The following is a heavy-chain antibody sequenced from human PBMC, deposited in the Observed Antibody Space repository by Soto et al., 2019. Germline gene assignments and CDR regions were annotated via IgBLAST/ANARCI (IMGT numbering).Heavy chain of an antibody. CDR3: ARDLVGVGYYYDSSGYYPDAFDI. Sequence: GASVKVSCKASGYTFTSYGISWVRQAPGQGLEWMGWISAYNGNTNYAQKLQGRVTMTTDTSTSTAYMELRSLRSDDTAVYYCARDLVGVGYYYDSSGYYPDAFDIWGQGTMVTVSS. D-gene: IGHD3-22*01. CDR1: GYTFTSYG. J-gene: IGHJ3*02. CDR2: ISAYNGNT. V-gene: IGHV1-18*01.